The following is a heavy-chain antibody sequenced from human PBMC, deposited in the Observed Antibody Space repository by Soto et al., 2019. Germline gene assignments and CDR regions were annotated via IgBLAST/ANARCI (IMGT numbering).Heavy chain of an antibody. Sequence: PWESLKISCKGSGYSFTGYWISWVRQMPGKGLEWMGRIDPSDSYTSYSPSFQGHVTISADKSISTAYLQWSSLKASDTAMYYCARLVGLGTAMAFDYWGQGTLVTVSS. J-gene: IGHJ4*01. CDR3: ARLVGLGTAMAFDY. V-gene: IGHV5-10-1*01. CDR1: GYSFTGYW. D-gene: IGHD5-18*01. CDR2: IDPSDSYT.